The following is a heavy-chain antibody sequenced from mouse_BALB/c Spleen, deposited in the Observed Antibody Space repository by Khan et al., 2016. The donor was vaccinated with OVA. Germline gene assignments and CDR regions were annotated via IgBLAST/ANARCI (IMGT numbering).Heavy chain of an antibody. D-gene: IGHD1-1*01. Sequence: QVQLQQSGAELVKPGASVKLSCKASGYTFTSYYMYWVKQRPGQGLEWIGEINPSNGGTNVNEKFKSKATLTVDKSSRTTYMKVSSLTSEDSAVYYCTRGGYGSPFSYWGQGTLVTGSA. CDR1: GYTFTSYY. CDR2: INPSNGGT. V-gene: IGHV1S81*02. CDR3: TRGGYGSPFSY. J-gene: IGHJ3*01.